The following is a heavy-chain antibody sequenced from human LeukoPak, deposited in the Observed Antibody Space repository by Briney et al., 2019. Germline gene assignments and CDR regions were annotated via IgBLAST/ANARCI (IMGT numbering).Heavy chain of an antibody. CDR1: GFTFSSYA. D-gene: IGHD5-12*01. J-gene: IGHJ4*02. V-gene: IGHV3-23*01. CDR2: ISGSGSST. CDR3: AKGMDRGYDLVPFDY. Sequence: GGSLRLSCAASGFTFSSYAMSWVRQAPGKGLERVSTISGSGSSTYYADSVKGRFTISRDNSKNTLYLQMNSLRAEDTAVYYCAKGMDRGYDLVPFDYWGQGALVTVSS.